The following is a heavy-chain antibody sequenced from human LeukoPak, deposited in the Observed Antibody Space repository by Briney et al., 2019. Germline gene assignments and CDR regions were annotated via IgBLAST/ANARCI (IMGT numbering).Heavy chain of an antibody. CDR1: GYTFTGYY. CDR3: ARGSGYDAIFDY. Sequence: GASVKVSCKASGYTFTGYYMHWVRQAPGQGLEWMGWINPNRGGTNYAQKFQGRVTMTRDTSISTAYMELSRLRSDDTAVYYCARGSGYDAIFDYWGQGTLVTVSS. CDR2: INPNRGGT. J-gene: IGHJ4*02. D-gene: IGHD5-12*01. V-gene: IGHV1-2*02.